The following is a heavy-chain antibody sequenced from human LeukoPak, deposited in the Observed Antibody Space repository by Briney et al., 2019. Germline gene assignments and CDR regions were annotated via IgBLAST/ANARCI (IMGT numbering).Heavy chain of an antibody. J-gene: IGHJ4*02. CDR1: GYTFTGYY. D-gene: IGHD2-15*01. Sequence: GASAKVSCKASGYTFTGYYMHWVRQAPGQGLEWMGWINPNGGGTNYAQKFQGRVTMTRDTSISTAYMELSRLRSDDTAVYYCTTYCSGDSCSFFDYWGQGTLVTVSS. CDR3: TTYCSGDSCSFFDY. V-gene: IGHV1-2*02. CDR2: INPNGGGT.